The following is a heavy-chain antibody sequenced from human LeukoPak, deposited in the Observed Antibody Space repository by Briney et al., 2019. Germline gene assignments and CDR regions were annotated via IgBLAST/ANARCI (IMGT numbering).Heavy chain of an antibody. D-gene: IGHD3-3*01. J-gene: IGHJ4*02. CDR1: GLSFSSYG. V-gene: IGHV3-23*01. CDR3: GRGGYYGSGRYYFDS. Sequence: GGSLRLSCDACGLSFSSYGMSWVRQAPGKGMEWVSSISSTGGPTFYADSVKGRFTIYREHSKNSLYLQMTSLRSDDPGEYYCGRGGYYGSGRYYFDSWGQGTLVTVSS. CDR2: ISSTGGPT.